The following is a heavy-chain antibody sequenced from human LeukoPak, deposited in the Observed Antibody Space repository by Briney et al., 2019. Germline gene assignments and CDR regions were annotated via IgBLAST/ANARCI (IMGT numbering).Heavy chain of an antibody. Sequence: SETLSLTCTVSGGSISSSSYYWGWIRQPPGKGLEWIGSIYYSGSTYYNPSLKSRVTISVDTSKNQFSLKLSSVTAAGTAVYYCARDSDYDFWSGYRSYWYFDLWGRGTLVTVSS. J-gene: IGHJ2*01. D-gene: IGHD3-3*01. V-gene: IGHV4-39*02. CDR3: ARDSDYDFWSGYRSYWYFDL. CDR2: IYYSGST. CDR1: GGSISSSSYY.